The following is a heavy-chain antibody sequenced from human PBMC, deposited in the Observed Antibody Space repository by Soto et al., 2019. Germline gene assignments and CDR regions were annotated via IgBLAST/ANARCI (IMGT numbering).Heavy chain of an antibody. J-gene: IGHJ4*02. CDR2: IYPDDSDT. CDR1: GYTFSNYW. CDR3: ARLPHRAKILVRYYFDY. V-gene: IGHV5-51*01. Sequence: PGESLKISCKSSGYTFSNYWIGWVRQMPGKGLEWMGIIYPDDSDTRYSPSFQGQVTISADKSISTAYLRWSSLRASDTATYYCARLPHRAKILVRYYFDYWGQGTLVTVSS. D-gene: IGHD6-13*01.